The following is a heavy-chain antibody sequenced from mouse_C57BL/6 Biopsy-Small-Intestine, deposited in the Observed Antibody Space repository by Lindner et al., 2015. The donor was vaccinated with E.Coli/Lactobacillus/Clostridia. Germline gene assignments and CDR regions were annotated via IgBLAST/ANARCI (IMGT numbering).Heavy chain of an antibody. V-gene: IGHV1-19*01. Sequence: SVKVSCKASGYSFTDYYMHWVRQAPGQGLEWVGRINPYSGVTYYAQKYQDKVAMTRDTSISTAYMELSSLTSDDTAVYYCARDLFGVGSATRDASDIWGQGTLVTVSS. J-gene: IGHJ3*01. D-gene: IGHD6-1*01. CDR1: GYSFTDYY. CDR3: ARDLFGVGSATRDASDI. CDR2: INPYSGVT.